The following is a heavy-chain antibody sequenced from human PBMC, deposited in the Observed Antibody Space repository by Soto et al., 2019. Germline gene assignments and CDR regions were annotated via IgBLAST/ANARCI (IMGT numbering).Heavy chain of an antibody. CDR3: ARDSLPPPGSTDSSGYYVFDY. D-gene: IGHD3-22*01. Sequence: ASVKVSCKAPGYTFTSYGISWVRQAPGQGLEWMGWISAYNGNTNYAQKLQGRVTMTTDTSTSTAYMELRSLRSDDTAVYYCARDSLPPPGSTDSSGYYVFDYWGQGTLVTVSS. CDR1: GYTFTSYG. V-gene: IGHV1-18*04. J-gene: IGHJ4*02. CDR2: ISAYNGNT.